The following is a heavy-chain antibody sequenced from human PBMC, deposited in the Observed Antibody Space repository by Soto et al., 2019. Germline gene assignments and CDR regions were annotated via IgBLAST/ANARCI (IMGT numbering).Heavy chain of an antibody. CDR2: IIPIFGTP. CDR3: ATGGYSGYNYHHDYYGMDV. Sequence: ASVKVSCKASGGTFSSYAISWVRQAPGQGLEWMGGIIPIFGTPNYAQKFQGRVTITADESTSTAYMELSSLKSEDTAVYYCATGGYSGYNYHHDYYGMDVWGQGTTVTVSS. J-gene: IGHJ6*02. CDR1: GGTFSSYA. V-gene: IGHV1-69*13. D-gene: IGHD5-12*01.